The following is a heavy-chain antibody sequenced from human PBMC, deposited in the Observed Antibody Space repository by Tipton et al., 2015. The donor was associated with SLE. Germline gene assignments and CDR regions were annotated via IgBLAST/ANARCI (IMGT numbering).Heavy chain of an antibody. D-gene: IGHD6-19*01. J-gene: IGHJ4*02. CDR1: GFTFGDYA. CDR3: TRPEGSGWYPIFGT. CDR2: IRSKAYGGTT. V-gene: IGHV3-49*04. Sequence: RSLRLSCTASGFTFGDYAMSWVRQAPGKVLEWVGFIRSKAYGGTTEYAASVKGRFTISRDDSKSIAYLQMNSLKTEDTAVYYCTRPEGSGWYPIFGTWGQGTLVTVSS.